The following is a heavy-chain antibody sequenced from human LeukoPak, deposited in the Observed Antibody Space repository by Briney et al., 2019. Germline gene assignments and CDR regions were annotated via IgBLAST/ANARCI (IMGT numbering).Heavy chain of an antibody. CDR2: IRYDGSNK. J-gene: IGHJ4*02. D-gene: IGHD6-13*01. V-gene: IGHV3-30*02. CDR3: ARGRSSSWHSPHDY. Sequence: GGSLRLSCAASGFTFSSYGMHWVRQAPGKGLEWVAFIRYDGSNKYYADSVKGRFTISRDNAKNSLYLQMNSLRAEDTAVYYCARGRSSSWHSPHDYWGQGTLVTVSS. CDR1: GFTFSSYG.